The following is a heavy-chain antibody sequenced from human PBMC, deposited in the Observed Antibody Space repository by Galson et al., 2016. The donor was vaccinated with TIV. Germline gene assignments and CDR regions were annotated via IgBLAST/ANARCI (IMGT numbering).Heavy chain of an antibody. Sequence: SLRLSCAASGLTFSDYYMTWIRQAPGKGLEWISYISNSGSSIYYADPVKGRFSISRDNAKNSLYLQMNSLRAEDTALYYCATIRYFSYFDSWGQGTLVTVSS. CDR2: ISNSGSSI. V-gene: IGHV3-11*01. J-gene: IGHJ4*02. CDR1: GLTFSDYY. CDR3: ATIRYFSYFDS. D-gene: IGHD3-9*01.